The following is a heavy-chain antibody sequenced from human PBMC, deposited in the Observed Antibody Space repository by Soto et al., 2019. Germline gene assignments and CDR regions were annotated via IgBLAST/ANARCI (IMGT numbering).Heavy chain of an antibody. D-gene: IGHD3-22*01. CDR1: GFTFSSYS. V-gene: IGHV3-48*04. Sequence: GGSLRLSCAASGFTFSSYSMNWVRQAPGKGLEWVSYITSTRTTIYYADSVKGRFTISGNNAKNSLYLQMNSLRAEDTAVYYCASVPAHDSSGLTGYFDYWGRGTLVTVSS. CDR2: ITSTRTTI. CDR3: ASVPAHDSSGLTGYFDY. J-gene: IGHJ4*02.